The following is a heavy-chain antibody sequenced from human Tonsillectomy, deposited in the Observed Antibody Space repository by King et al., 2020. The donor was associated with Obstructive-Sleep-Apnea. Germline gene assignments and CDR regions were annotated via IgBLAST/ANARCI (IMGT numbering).Heavy chain of an antibody. CDR3: ARVPSYDSSAFAFDY. CDR2: FYYSGST. J-gene: IGHJ4*02. CDR1: GGSISSSTYY. Sequence: QLQESGPGLVKPSETLSLTCTVSGGSISSSTYYWGWIRQPPGKGLEWIGSFYYSGSTYYNPSLKSRVTISVDTSKNQFSLKLSSVTAADTAVYYCARVPSYDSSAFAFDYWGQGTLVTVSS. V-gene: IGHV4-39*07. D-gene: IGHD3-22*01.